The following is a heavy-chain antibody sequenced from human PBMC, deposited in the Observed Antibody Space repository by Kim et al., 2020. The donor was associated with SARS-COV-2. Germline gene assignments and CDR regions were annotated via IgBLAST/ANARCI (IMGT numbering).Heavy chain of an antibody. Sequence: AQKFQGMVTRTTDTSTSTAYMDLRSLRSDDTAVYYCARDGDYGDYVFFDYWGQGTLVTVSS. J-gene: IGHJ4*02. CDR3: ARDGDYGDYVFFDY. D-gene: IGHD4-17*01. V-gene: IGHV1-18*01.